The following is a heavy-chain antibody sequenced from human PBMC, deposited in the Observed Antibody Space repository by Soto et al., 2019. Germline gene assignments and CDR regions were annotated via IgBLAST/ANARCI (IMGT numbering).Heavy chain of an antibody. CDR1: GGSISSSSYH. J-gene: IGHJ4*02. CDR2: LYYSGST. Sequence: QLQLQESGPGLVKPSETLSLTCTVSGGSISSSSYHWVWIRQSPGKGLEWIGNLYYSGSTYYNPSLRSRVTISGDTSKNRFSLKLSSVTAADTAVYYCARQQYGSGSYYDFDYWGQGTLVTVSS. D-gene: IGHD3-10*01. CDR3: ARQQYGSGSYYDFDY. V-gene: IGHV4-39*01.